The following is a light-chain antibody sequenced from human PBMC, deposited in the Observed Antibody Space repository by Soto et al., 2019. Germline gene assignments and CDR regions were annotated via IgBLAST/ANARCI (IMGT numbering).Light chain of an antibody. Sequence: EIVMTQSPATLSVPPGERATLSCRASQSVSSNLAWYQQKPGQAPRLLIYGASTRATGIPARFSGSGSGTEFTPTISSLQSEDFAVYYCQQYNNWPPYTFGQGTKLEIK. CDR3: QQYNNWPPYT. V-gene: IGKV3-15*01. CDR1: QSVSSN. CDR2: GAS. J-gene: IGKJ2*01.